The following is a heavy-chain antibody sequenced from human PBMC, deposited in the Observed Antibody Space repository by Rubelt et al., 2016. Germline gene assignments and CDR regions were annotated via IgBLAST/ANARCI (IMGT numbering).Heavy chain of an antibody. V-gene: IGHV5-10-1*01. CDR3: AIYDFWSGYYLDY. J-gene: IGHJ4*02. Sequence: GESLKISCKGSGYSFTSYWIGWVRQMPGKGLEWMGRIDPSDSYTNYSPSFQGHVTISADKSISTAYLQWSSLTASDTAMYYCAIYDFWSGYYLDYWGQGTLVTVSS. CDR1: GYSFTSYW. D-gene: IGHD3-3*01. CDR2: IDPSDSYT.